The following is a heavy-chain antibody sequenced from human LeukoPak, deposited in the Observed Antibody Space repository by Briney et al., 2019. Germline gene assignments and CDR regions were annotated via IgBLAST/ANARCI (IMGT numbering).Heavy chain of an antibody. CDR3: ARPHFYASGSPYYLDY. V-gene: IGHV5-51*01. CDR2: IYPANSDT. D-gene: IGHD3-10*01. Sequence: GESLKISCKGSGYSFTSYWIGWVRQMPGKGLEWMGIIYPANSDTRYNPSFKGQVTISADKSISTAYLQRSNLKASDTAMYYCARPHFYASGSPYYLDYWGQGTLVTVSS. CDR1: GYSFTSYW. J-gene: IGHJ4*02.